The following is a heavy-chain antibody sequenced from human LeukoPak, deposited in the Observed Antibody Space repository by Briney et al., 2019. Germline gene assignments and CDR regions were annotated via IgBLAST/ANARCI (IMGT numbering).Heavy chain of an antibody. D-gene: IGHD3-10*01. CDR2: IYYSGST. V-gene: IGHV4-39*01. CDR3: ARLRWFGEFDY. J-gene: IGHJ4*02. Sequence: SETLSLTCTVSGGSISSSSYYWGWIRQPPGKGLEWIGSIYYSGSTYYHPSLKSRVTISVDTSKNQFSLKLSSVTAADTAVYYCARLRWFGEFDYWGQGTLVTVSS. CDR1: GGSISSSSYY.